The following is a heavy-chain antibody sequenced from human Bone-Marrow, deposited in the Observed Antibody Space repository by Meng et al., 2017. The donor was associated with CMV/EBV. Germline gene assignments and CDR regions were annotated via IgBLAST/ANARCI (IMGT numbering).Heavy chain of an antibody. CDR3: ARASGYCGGDCYSCWFDP. Sequence: LSLTCAASGFAFSSYALHWVRRAPGKGLEWVSAIGTGGDTYYADSVMGRFTISRDNAKKSLYLQMNSLIAEDMAVYYCARASGYCGGDCYSCWFDPWGQGTLVTVSS. CDR2: IGTGGDT. D-gene: IGHD2-21*01. J-gene: IGHJ5*02. V-gene: IGHV3-47*01. CDR1: GFAFSSYA.